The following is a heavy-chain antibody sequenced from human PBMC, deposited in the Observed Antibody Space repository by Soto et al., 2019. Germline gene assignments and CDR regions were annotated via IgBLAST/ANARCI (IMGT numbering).Heavy chain of an antibody. J-gene: IGHJ3*02. V-gene: IGHV4-59*01. CDR3: ASSRERYNGYDYNPDAFDI. CDR1: GGSISSYY. D-gene: IGHD5-12*01. CDR2: IYYSGST. Sequence: SETLSLTCTVSGGSISSYYWSWIRQPPGKGLEWIGYIYYSGSTNYNPSLKSRVTISVDTSKNQFSLKLSSVTAADTAVYYCASSRERYNGYDYNPDAFDIWGQGTMVTVSS.